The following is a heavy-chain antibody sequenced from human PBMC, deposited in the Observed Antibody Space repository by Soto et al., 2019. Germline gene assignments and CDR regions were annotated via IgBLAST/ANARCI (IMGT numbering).Heavy chain of an antibody. CDR3: SRGVTLVRGVIHTPYFDY. D-gene: IGHD3-10*01. Sequence: SETLSLTCAVYGGSFSGYYWSWIRQPPGKGLEWIGEINHSGSTNYNPSLKSRVTISVDTSKNQLSLKLSSVTAADTAVYYCSRGVTLVRGVIHTPYFDYWGQGALVTVS. V-gene: IGHV4-34*01. CDR1: GGSFSGYY. CDR2: INHSGST. J-gene: IGHJ4*02.